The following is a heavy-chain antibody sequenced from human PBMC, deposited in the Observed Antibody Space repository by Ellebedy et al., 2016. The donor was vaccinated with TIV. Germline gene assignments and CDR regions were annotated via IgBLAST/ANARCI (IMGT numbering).Heavy chain of an antibody. Sequence: ASVKVSCXASGYTFTSYDINWVRQATGQGLEWMGWMNPNSGNTGYAQKFQGRVTMTRNTAISTTYMELSSLRSEDTAVYYCARAVGATGNDYWGQGTLVTVSS. D-gene: IGHD1-26*01. J-gene: IGHJ4*02. V-gene: IGHV1-8*01. CDR2: MNPNSGNT. CDR3: ARAVGATGNDY. CDR1: GYTFTSYD.